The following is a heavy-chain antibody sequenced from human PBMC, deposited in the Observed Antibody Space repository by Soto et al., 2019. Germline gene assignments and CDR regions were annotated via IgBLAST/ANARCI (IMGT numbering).Heavy chain of an antibody. CDR3: ARGELRYFDWFDAFDI. CDR2: ISSRSSTI. CDR1: GFTFSSYS. Sequence: GGSLRLSCAASGFTFSSYSMNWVRQAPGKGLEWVSYISSRSSTIYYAETVKGRFTISRDNAKNSLYLKMNSLRDEDTVVYYCARGELRYFDWFDAFDIWGQGTMVTVSS. J-gene: IGHJ3*02. V-gene: IGHV3-48*02. D-gene: IGHD3-9*01.